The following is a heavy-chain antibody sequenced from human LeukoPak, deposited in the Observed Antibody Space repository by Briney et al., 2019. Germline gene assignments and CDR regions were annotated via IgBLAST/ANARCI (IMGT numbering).Heavy chain of an antibody. CDR2: IGGSGGST. CDR1: RFTFSNYA. J-gene: IGHJ4*02. Sequence: GGSLRLSCAASRFTFSNYAMSWVRQAPGKGLEWVSGIGGSGGSTYYGDSVKGRFTISRDNSKNMLFLQMNSLRAEDTAVYYCAKAGCLLWTSASCHNDFDYWGQGTLVTVSS. CDR3: AKAGCLLWTSASCHNDFDY. D-gene: IGHD2-2*02. V-gene: IGHV3-23*01.